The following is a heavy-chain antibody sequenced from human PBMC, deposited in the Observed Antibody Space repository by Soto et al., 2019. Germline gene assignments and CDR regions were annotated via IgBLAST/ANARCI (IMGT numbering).Heavy chain of an antibody. D-gene: IGHD3-3*01. Sequence: GGSLRLSCAASGFTFSIYAMSWVRQAPGKGLEWVSAISGSGGSTYYADSVKGRFTISRDNSKNTLYLQMNSLRAEDTAVYYCAKGLDDFWSGYYNYYYYYGMDVWGQGTTVTVSS. V-gene: IGHV3-23*01. J-gene: IGHJ6*02. CDR2: ISGSGGST. CDR3: AKGLDDFWSGYYNYYYYYGMDV. CDR1: GFTFSIYA.